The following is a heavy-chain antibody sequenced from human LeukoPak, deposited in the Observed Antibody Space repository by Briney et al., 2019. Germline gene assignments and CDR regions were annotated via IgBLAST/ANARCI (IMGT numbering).Heavy chain of an antibody. Sequence: ASVKVSCKASGYTFTSYDINWVRQATGQGLEWMGWMNPNSGNTGYAQKFQGRVTMTRNTSISTAYMELSSLRSEDTAVYYCARALRTARGVDYWGQGTLDTVSS. V-gene: IGHV1-8*01. D-gene: IGHD3-10*01. CDR1: GYTFTSYD. CDR2: MNPNSGNT. CDR3: ARALRTARGVDY. J-gene: IGHJ4*02.